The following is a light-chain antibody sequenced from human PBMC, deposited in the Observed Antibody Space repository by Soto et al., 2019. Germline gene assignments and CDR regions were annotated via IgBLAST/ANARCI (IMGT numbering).Light chain of an antibody. V-gene: IGKV1-5*01. Sequence: DIQMTQSPATLSASVGERATISCRASHSISSWLAWYQQKPGKAPKLLIYDASSLATGVPARFSGSGSGTEFTLTINSLQSDDFATYYCQQYNTYPWTFGQGTKVDI. CDR2: DAS. CDR1: HSISSW. CDR3: QQYNTYPWT. J-gene: IGKJ1*01.